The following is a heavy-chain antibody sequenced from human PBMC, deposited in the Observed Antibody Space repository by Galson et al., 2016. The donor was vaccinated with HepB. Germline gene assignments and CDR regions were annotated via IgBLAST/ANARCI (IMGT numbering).Heavy chain of an antibody. D-gene: IGHD2-2*01. Sequence: SLRLSCAASGVTFSTSGLNWVRQAPGKGLQWVSYISSSISTIYYADSVKGRFTISRDNAKNSVYLQMNSLRAEDTAVYYCARASQPYCSSTSCYAGYYYYYGMDVWGQGTTVTVSS. CDR2: ISSSISTI. V-gene: IGHV3-48*01. CDR3: ARASQPYCSSTSCYAGYYYYYGMDV. CDR1: GVTFSTSG. J-gene: IGHJ6*02.